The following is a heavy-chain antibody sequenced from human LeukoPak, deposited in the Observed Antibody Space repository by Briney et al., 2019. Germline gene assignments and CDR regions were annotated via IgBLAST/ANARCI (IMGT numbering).Heavy chain of an antibody. D-gene: IGHD3-10*01. CDR2: LSYSSTYI. V-gene: IGHV3-11*06. J-gene: IGHJ3*02. CDR3: ARESHYYGSGTYAFDI. CDR1: GFTFSDYY. Sequence: PGGSLRLSCAASGFTFSDYYMSWIRQAPGKGLEWVSSLSYSSTYIYYADSLKGRFTISRDNAKNSLYLQMSSLRAEDTAVYYCARESHYYGSGTYAFDIWGQGTMVTVSS.